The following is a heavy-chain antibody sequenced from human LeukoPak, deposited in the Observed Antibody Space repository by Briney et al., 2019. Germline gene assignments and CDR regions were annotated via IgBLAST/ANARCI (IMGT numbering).Heavy chain of an antibody. CDR1: GFTFRSYS. J-gene: IGHJ4*02. Sequence: PGGSLRLSCAASGFTFRSYSMNWVRQAPGKGLEWLSYISSSSSTRYYTDSVKGRFTISRDNAKNSLYLQMNSLRAEDTAVYYCARTGYIAVARGFDYWGQGTLVTVSS. D-gene: IGHD6-19*01. V-gene: IGHV3-48*01. CDR3: ARTGYIAVARGFDY. CDR2: ISSSSSTR.